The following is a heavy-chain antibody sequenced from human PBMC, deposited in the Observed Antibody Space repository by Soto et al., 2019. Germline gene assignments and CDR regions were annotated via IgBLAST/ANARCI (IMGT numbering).Heavy chain of an antibody. CDR3: ARDSSSAGYYYGMDV. CDR1: NETLTTYG. Sequence: QVHLVQSGAEVKKPGASVKVSCKASNETLTTYGISWVRQAPGQGLDWMGWVSGYSGHSSSAQEFQDRVIMTTDTSTDTAYSELRSLTSDDSALYFWARDSSSAGYYYGMDVWGQGTTVTVSS. D-gene: IGHD6-6*01. J-gene: IGHJ6*02. CDR2: VSGYSGHS. V-gene: IGHV1-18*01.